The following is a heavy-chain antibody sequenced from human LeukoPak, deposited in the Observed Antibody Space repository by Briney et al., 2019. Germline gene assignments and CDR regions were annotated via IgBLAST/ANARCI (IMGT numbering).Heavy chain of an antibody. CDR2: IRSKAYGGTT. CDR3: TREYRHYYDSSGYFDY. J-gene: IGHJ4*02. Sequence: GGSLRLSCAASGFTFSSYAMSWVRQAPGKGLEWVGFIRSKAYGGTTEYAASVKGRFTISRDDSKSIAYLQMNSLKTEDTAVYYCTREYRHYYDSSGYFDYWGQGTLVTVSS. D-gene: IGHD3-22*01. V-gene: IGHV3-49*04. CDR1: GFTFSSYA.